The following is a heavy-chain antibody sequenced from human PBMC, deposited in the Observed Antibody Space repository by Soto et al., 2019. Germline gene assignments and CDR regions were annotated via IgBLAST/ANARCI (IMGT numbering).Heavy chain of an antibody. J-gene: IGHJ5*02. Sequence: TLSLTCAVSGGSISSVGYSWSWIRQPPGKGLELIGYIYHSGSTYYNPSLKSRVTISVDRSKNQFSLKLSSVTAADTALYYCARQRGYSGYASLWFHXWGQGTLVTVSX. CDR3: ARQRGYSGYASLWFHX. D-gene: IGHD5-12*01. CDR1: GGSISSVGYS. CDR2: IYHSGST. V-gene: IGHV4-30-2*01.